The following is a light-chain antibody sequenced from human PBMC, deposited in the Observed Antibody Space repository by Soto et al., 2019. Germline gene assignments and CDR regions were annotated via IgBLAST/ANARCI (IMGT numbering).Light chain of an antibody. V-gene: IGLV1-36*01. CDR3: AAWDDSLNGVV. CDR1: SSNIGNNA. CDR2: YDD. Sequence: QSVLTQPPSVSEAPRQRVTISCSGNSSNIGNNAVNWYQQLSGKAPKLLIYYDDLLPSGVSDRFSGSKSGTSASLAISGLQSEDEADYYCAAWDDSLNGVVFGGGTKVTVL. J-gene: IGLJ2*01.